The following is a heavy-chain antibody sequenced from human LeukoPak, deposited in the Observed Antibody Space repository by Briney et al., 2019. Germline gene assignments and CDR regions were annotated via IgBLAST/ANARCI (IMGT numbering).Heavy chain of an antibody. CDR2: IIPIFGTA. V-gene: IGHV1-69*06. D-gene: IGHD3-16*02. CDR3: ARDLYDYVWGSYRYKYYFDY. CDR1: GYTFTGYY. J-gene: IGHJ4*02. Sequence: SVKVSCKASGYTFTGYYMHWVRQAPGQGLEWMGGIIPIFGTANYAQKFQGRVAITADKSTSTAYMELSSLRSEDTAVYYCARDLYDYVWGSYRYKYYFDYWGQGTLVTVSS.